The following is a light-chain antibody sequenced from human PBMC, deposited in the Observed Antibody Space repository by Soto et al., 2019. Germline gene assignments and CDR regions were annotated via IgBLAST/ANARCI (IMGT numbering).Light chain of an antibody. CDR1: QTLNNY. Sequence: ILPRHSPSFLPALVGDTVTITCRAGQTLNNYLKWYQHKPGKVPKLLIYAASALQSGVPSRFVGTSSGTDFTLTIINLQPEDSGIYYCQQSYSSLRTFGQRTKV. V-gene: IGKV1-39*01. J-gene: IGKJ2*01. CDR3: QQSYSSLRT. CDR2: AAS.